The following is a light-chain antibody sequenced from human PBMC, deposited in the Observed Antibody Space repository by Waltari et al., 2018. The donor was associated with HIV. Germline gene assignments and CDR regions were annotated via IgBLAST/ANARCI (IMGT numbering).Light chain of an antibody. CDR1: SSDVGGYNY. V-gene: IGLV2-8*01. CDR2: DVI. Sequence: QSALTQPPSASGSPGQSVTLSCTGTSSDVGGYNYVSWHQQHPGKAPTLMIYDVIKRPSGGPDRFSGSKSGNTASLTVSGLQPEDEADYYCSSHAGSKVVFGGGTRLTVL. CDR3: SSHAGSKVV. J-gene: IGLJ2*01.